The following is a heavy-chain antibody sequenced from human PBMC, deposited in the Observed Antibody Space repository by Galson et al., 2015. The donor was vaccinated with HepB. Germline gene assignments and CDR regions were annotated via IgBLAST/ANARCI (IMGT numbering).Heavy chain of an antibody. CDR2: ISSTGSTI. D-gene: IGHD6-25*01. V-gene: IGHV3-48*02. CDR1: GLTFSNYT. Sequence: SLRLSCAASGLTFSNYTMNWVRQAPGKGLEWLSYISSTGSTIYYADSVKGRFTISRDNAKNSLFLQMNSLRDEDTAIYYCARVRFVAAKYWYLDLWGRGTLVTVSS. J-gene: IGHJ2*01. CDR3: ARVRFVAAKYWYLDL.